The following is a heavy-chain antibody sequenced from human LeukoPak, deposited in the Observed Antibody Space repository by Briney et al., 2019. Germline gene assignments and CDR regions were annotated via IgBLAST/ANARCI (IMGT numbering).Heavy chain of an antibody. CDR1: GGSISSSSYY. Sequence: PSETLSLTCTVSGGSISSSSYYWGWIRQPPGEGLEWIGSIYYSGSTYYNPSLKSRVTISVDTSENQFSLKLSSVTAADTAVYYCARARNKGWFDPWGQGTLVTVSS. V-gene: IGHV4-39*01. J-gene: IGHJ5*02. D-gene: IGHD1/OR15-1a*01. CDR2: IYYSGST. CDR3: ARARNKGWFDP.